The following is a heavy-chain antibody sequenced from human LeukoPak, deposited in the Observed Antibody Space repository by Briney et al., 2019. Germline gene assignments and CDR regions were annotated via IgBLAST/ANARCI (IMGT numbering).Heavy chain of an antibody. J-gene: IGHJ4*02. CDR3: ARGWLQLKSFDY. Sequence: VASVKVSCKASGGTFSSYAISWVRQAPGQGLEWMGRIIPIPGIANYAQKFQGRVTITADKSTSTAYMELSSLRSEDTAVYYCARGWLQLKSFDYWGQGTLVTVSS. D-gene: IGHD5-12*01. CDR1: GGTFSSYA. V-gene: IGHV1-69*04. CDR2: IIPIPGIA.